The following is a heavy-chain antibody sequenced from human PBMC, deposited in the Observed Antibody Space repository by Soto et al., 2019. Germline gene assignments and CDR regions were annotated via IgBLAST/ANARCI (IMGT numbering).Heavy chain of an antibody. D-gene: IGHD3-22*01. Sequence: GGSLRLSCAASGFTFSSYGMHWVRQAPGKGLEWVAVIWYDGTNKYYADSVKGRFTISRDNSKNTLYLQMNSLRAEDTAVYYCARDYYETTAYYYPFDHWGQGTLVTVSS. CDR3: ARDYYETTAYYYPFDH. J-gene: IGHJ4*02. CDR1: GFTFSSYG. CDR2: IWYDGTNK. V-gene: IGHV3-33*01.